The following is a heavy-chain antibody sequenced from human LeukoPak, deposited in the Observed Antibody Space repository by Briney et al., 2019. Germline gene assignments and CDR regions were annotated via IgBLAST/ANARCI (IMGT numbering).Heavy chain of an antibody. CDR1: GFTFSNYW. D-gene: IGHD3-16*01. V-gene: IGHV3-7*01. CDR2: IKEDGSQK. Sequence: GSLSLSCAVSGFTFSNYWMNWVRQAPGKGLEWVANIKEDGSQKYYVESVKGRFTVSRDNAKNSVYLQMSSLRDEDTAVYYCARGLNTSPGVDYWGQGTLVTVSS. CDR3: ARGLNTSPGVDY. J-gene: IGHJ4*02.